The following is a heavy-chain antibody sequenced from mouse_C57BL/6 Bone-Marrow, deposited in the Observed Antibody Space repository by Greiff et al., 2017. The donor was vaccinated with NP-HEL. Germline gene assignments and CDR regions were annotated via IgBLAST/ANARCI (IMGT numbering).Heavy chain of an antibody. V-gene: IGHV1-69*01. Sequence: QVQLQQPGAELVMPGASVKLSCKASGYTFTSYWMHWVKQRPGQGLEWIGAIDPSDSYTNYNQKFKGKSTLTVDKSSSTAYMQLSSLTSEDSAVYYCASPGITTVVTGYFDVWGTGTTVTVSS. CDR3: ASPGITTVVTGYFDV. J-gene: IGHJ1*03. CDR1: GYTFTSYW. D-gene: IGHD1-1*01. CDR2: IDPSDSYT.